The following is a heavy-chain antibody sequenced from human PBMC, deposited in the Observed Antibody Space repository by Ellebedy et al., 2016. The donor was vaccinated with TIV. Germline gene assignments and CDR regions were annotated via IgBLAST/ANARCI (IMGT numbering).Heavy chain of an antibody. CDR2: INAGNGYT. V-gene: IGHV1-3*01. Sequence: AASVKVSCKASGYTFTDNAMHWVRQAPGQRLEWMGWINAGNGYTKYSQKFQGRVTITRDTSASTVYMELNSLRSEDTAVYYCAREKWELHFMHYYYGMDVWGQGTTVTVSS. J-gene: IGHJ6*02. CDR3: AREKWELHFMHYYYGMDV. CDR1: GYTFTDNA. D-gene: IGHD1-26*01.